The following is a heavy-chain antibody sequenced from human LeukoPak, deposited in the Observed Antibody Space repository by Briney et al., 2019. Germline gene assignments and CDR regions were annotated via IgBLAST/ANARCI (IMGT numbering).Heavy chain of an antibody. CDR3: ARASVTYSYDSSGPYDY. V-gene: IGHV3-66*02. D-gene: IGHD3-22*01. CDR1: RFTINGFSINTNY. CDR2: IFAGGAT. J-gene: IGHJ4*02. Sequence: GGSLRLSCAASRFTINGFSINTNYMSWVRQAPGKGLEWVSVIFAGGATYDADSVKGRFAISRDDSKDMLYLQMKSLRVEDTAVYYCARASVTYSYDSSGPYDYWGQGTLVTVSS.